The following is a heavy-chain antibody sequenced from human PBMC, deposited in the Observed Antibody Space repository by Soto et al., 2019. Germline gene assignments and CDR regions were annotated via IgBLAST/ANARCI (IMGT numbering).Heavy chain of an antibody. CDR3: AREVGRGSGSYYLDY. V-gene: IGHV3-74*03. CDR2: INGDGTDT. J-gene: IGHJ4*02. D-gene: IGHD3-16*01. Sequence: EVQLVESVGGLVQPGGSLILSCAASGFTVSMYWMHWVRQAPGKGLLWVSRINGDGTDTTYADSVKGRFTISRDNAKNTVYLQMNGLRGEDTAVYYCAREVGRGSGSYYLDYWGQQTLVTVSS. CDR1: GFTVSMYW.